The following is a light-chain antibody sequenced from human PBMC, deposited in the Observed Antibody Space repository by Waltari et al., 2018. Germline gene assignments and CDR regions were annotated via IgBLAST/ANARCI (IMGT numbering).Light chain of an antibody. J-gene: IGKJ4*01. V-gene: IGKV2-29*02. CDR1: QSLLHSNGITY. Sequence: DIVMTQTPLSLPVTPGEPASISCRSSQSLLHSNGITYLYWYLQKPGQPPRLLIYRVSNRMSGGPDRFSGSGSGTEFTLKIIRMEAEDVGVYYCMQGLQTLTFGGGTKVEIK. CDR2: RVS. CDR3: MQGLQTLT.